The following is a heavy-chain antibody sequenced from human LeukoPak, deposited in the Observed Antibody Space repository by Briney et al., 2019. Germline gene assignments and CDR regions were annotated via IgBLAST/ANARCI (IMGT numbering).Heavy chain of an antibody. CDR1: GASVSGVSFY. D-gene: IGHD3-22*01. CDR2: IQYSGST. Sequence: SETLSLTCTVSGASVSGVSFYWNWIRQPPGKGLQYIGYIQYSGSTNYNPSLKSRVTISVDTSKNQFSLKLRSVTAADTAVYYCARHYDSSGYWSTPHFDYWGQGTLVTVSS. V-gene: IGHV4-61*01. J-gene: IGHJ4*02. CDR3: ARHYDSSGYWSTPHFDY.